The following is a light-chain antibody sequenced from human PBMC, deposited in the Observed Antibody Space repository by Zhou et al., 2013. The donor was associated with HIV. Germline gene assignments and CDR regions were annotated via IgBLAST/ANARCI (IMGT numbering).Light chain of an antibody. Sequence: EIVLTQSPDTLSLSPGERATLSCRASQSVSSSYLAWYQQKPGQAPRLLIYDASKRATGVPARFSGSGSGTDFTLTISSLEPEDFAVYYCQQRSNWPPLTFGGGTKVEIK. V-gene: IGKV3D-20*02. CDR2: DAS. CDR3: QQRSNWPPLT. CDR1: QSVSSSY. J-gene: IGKJ4*01.